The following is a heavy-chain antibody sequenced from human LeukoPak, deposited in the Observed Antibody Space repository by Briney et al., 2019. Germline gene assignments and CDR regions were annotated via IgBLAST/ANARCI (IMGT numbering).Heavy chain of an antibody. J-gene: IGHJ4*02. CDR3: AKAHCSPTSCSRIDY. D-gene: IGHD2-2*01. V-gene: IGHV3-23*01. CDR2: ISGSGGST. CDR1: GFTFSTCA. Sequence: PGGSLSLSCAASGFTFSTCAMGWVRQAQGKGLGWVSAISGSGGSTFYADSVKGRFTISRDNSKNTVYLQMSGLRAEDTALYYCAKAHCSPTSCSRIDYWGQGTLVTVSS.